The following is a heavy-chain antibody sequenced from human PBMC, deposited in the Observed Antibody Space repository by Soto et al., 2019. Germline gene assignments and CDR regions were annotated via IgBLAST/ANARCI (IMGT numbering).Heavy chain of an antibody. CDR3: ASNRGYCSGGSCYSYFDY. CDR2: INHSGST. V-gene: IGHV4-34*01. Sequence: SETLSLTCAVYGGSFSGYYWSWIRQPPGKGLEWIGEINHSGSTNYNPSLKSRVTISVDTSKNQFSLKLSSVTAADTAVYYCASNRGYCSGGSCYSYFDYWGQGTLVTVSS. J-gene: IGHJ4*02. CDR1: GGSFSGYY. D-gene: IGHD2-15*01.